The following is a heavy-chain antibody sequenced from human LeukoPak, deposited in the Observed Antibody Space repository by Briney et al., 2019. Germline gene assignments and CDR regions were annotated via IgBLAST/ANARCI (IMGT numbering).Heavy chain of an antibody. V-gene: IGHV3-74*01. J-gene: IGHJ2*01. CDR3: ARGFWDCSNGACQYWYFDL. CDR2: INGDGSST. Sequence: GGSLRLSCAASGFTFSSYWMHWVRQAPGKGLVWVSRINGDGSSTTYADSVKGRFTISRDNAKSTLYLQMNSLRAEDTAVYYCARGFWDCSNGACQYWYFDLWGRGTLVTVSS. D-gene: IGHD2-8*01. CDR1: GFTFSSYW.